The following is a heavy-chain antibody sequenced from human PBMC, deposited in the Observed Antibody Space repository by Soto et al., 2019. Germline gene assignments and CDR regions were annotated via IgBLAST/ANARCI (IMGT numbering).Heavy chain of an antibody. Sequence: GASVKVSCKASGGTFSSHAISWVRQAPGQGLEWMGGIIPIFGTANYAQKFQGRVTITADKSTSTAYMELSSLRSEDTAVYYCASIAAAGPVPDPWGQGTLVTVS. V-gene: IGHV1-69*06. CDR3: ASIAAAGPVPDP. D-gene: IGHD6-13*01. CDR2: IIPIFGTA. J-gene: IGHJ5*02. CDR1: GGTFSSHA.